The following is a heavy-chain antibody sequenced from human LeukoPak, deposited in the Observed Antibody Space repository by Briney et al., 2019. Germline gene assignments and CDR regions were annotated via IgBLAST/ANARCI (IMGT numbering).Heavy chain of an antibody. J-gene: IGHJ4*02. CDR3: ARDTRGARDNYFDY. Sequence: PGRSLRLSCAASGFTFSSYAMHWVRQAPGKGLEWVAVISYDGSNKYYPDSAKGRCTISRYISRNTLYLRMNRLRAEDTAVYYCARDTRGARDNYFDYWGQGTLVTVSS. D-gene: IGHD3-16*01. CDR2: ISYDGSNK. V-gene: IGHV3-30-3*01. CDR1: GFTFSSYA.